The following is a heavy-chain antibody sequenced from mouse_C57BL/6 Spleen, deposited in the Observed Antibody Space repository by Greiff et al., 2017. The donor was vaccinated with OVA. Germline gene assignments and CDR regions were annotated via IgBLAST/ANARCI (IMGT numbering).Heavy chain of an antibody. Sequence: VKLQESGPGLVQPSQSLSITCTVSGFSLTSYGVHWVRQSPGKGLEWLGVIWSGGSTDYKAAFISRLSISKDNSKSQVFFKMNSLQADDTAIYYCASTMITTGYYAMDYWGQGTSVTVSS. J-gene: IGHJ4*01. CDR1: GFSLTSYG. CDR3: ASTMITTGYYAMDY. CDR2: IWSGGST. D-gene: IGHD2-4*01. V-gene: IGHV2-2*01.